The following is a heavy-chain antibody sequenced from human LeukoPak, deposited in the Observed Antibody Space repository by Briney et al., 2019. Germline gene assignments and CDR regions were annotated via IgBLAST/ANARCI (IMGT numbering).Heavy chain of an antibody. J-gene: IGHJ4*02. D-gene: IGHD6-19*01. Sequence: GRSLRLSCAASGFTFSSYGMHWVRQAPGKGLEWVAVIPYDGSNKYYADSVKGRFTISRDNSKNTLYLQMNSLRAEDTAVYYCAKGRDWQWLYYFDYWGQGTLVTVSS. CDR1: GFTFSSYG. V-gene: IGHV3-30*18. CDR3: AKGRDWQWLYYFDY. CDR2: IPYDGSNK.